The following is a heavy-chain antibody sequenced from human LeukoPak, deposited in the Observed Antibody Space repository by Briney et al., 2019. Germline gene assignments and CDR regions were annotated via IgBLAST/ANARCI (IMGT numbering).Heavy chain of an antibody. CDR2: ISYDGSNK. J-gene: IGHJ6*02. V-gene: IGHV3-30*03. Sequence: PGGSLRLSCAASGFTFSSYGMHWVRQAPGKGLEWVAVISYDGSNKYYADSVKGRFTISRDNSKNTVYLQMNSLRAEDTAVYHCARDAGGAVAATLDVWGQGTTVTVSS. CDR3: ARDAGGAVAATLDV. CDR1: GFTFSSYG. D-gene: IGHD6-19*01.